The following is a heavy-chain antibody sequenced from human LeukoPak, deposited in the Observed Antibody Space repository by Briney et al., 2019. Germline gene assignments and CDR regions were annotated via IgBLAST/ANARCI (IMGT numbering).Heavy chain of an antibody. CDR2: IRYDGSNK. Sequence: GGSLRLPCAASRFTFSSYGMHWVRQAPGKGLEWVAFIRYDGSNKYHADSVKGRFTISRDNSKNTVYLQMNSLRAEGTAVYYCASDPTTGTPNDAFDIWGQGTMVTVSS. CDR1: RFTFSSYG. V-gene: IGHV3-30*02. CDR3: ASDPTTGTPNDAFDI. J-gene: IGHJ3*02. D-gene: IGHD1-1*01.